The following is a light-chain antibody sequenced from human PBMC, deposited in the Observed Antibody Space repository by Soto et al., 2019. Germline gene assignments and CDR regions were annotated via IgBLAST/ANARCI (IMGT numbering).Light chain of an antibody. CDR3: QKYNGAPWT. Sequence: IQVTQSPSSLSASVGDRVTISCRASQGIHNYLAWYQHKPGKVPRLLIYAASALQSGVPSRFSASGSGTDFTLTISSLQPEDIGTYYCQKYNGAPWTFGQGIKVEIK. V-gene: IGKV1-27*01. CDR2: AAS. J-gene: IGKJ1*01. CDR1: QGIHNY.